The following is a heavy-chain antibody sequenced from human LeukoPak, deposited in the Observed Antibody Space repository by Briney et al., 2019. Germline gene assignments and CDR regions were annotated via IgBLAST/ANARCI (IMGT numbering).Heavy chain of an antibody. D-gene: IGHD3-3*01. CDR1: GYTLTGYY. V-gene: IGHV1-2*04. CDR2: INPNSGGT. J-gene: IGHJ4*02. CDR3: ARVSTIFGESPGELDY. Sequence: ASVKVSCKASGYTLTGYYMHWVRQAPGQGLEWMGWINPNSGGTNYAQKFQGWVTMTRDTSISTAYMELSRLRSDDTAVYYCARVSTIFGESPGELDYWGQGTLVTVSS.